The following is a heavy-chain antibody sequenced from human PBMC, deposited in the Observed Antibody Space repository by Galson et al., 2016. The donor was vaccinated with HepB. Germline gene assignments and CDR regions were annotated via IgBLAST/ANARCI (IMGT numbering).Heavy chain of an antibody. D-gene: IGHD5-18*01. J-gene: IGHJ6*02. CDR3: AKAIHLGRGMDV. Sequence: CAISGDSVSNNAAAWIWIRQSPSRGLEWLGRTYYRSQWDSDYAVSVKSRITIYSDTSKNLFSLQLNSVTPEDTAVYCCAKAIHLGRGMDVWGHGTTVTVSS. CDR2: TYYRSQWDS. CDR1: GDSVSNNAAA. V-gene: IGHV6-1*01.